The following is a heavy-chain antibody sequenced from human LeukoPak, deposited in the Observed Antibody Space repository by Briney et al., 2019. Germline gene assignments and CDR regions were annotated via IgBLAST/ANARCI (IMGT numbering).Heavy chain of an antibody. CDR1: GDTFSSYA. Sequence: RASVKVSCKASGDTFSSYAISWVRQAPGQGLEWMGGIIPIFGTANYAQEFQGRVTITADESTSTAYMELSSLRSEDTAVYYCARGDYYDSSGNSPYYFDYWGQGTLVTVSS. J-gene: IGHJ4*02. CDR3: ARGDYYDSSGNSPYYFDY. V-gene: IGHV1-69*13. D-gene: IGHD3-22*01. CDR2: IIPIFGTA.